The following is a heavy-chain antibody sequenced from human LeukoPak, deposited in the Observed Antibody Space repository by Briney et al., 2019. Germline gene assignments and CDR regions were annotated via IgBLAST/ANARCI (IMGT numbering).Heavy chain of an antibody. D-gene: IGHD1-26*01. CDR1: GGSISSYY. Sequence: SETLSLTCTVSGGSISSYYWSWIRQPPGRGLEWIGFIYYSGSTDYKPSLKSRVTISVDTSKNQFSLKLSSVTAADTAVYYCARLSGSHGGEADYWGQGTLVTVSS. CDR3: ARLSGSHGGEADY. J-gene: IGHJ4*02. CDR2: IYYSGST. V-gene: IGHV4-59*01.